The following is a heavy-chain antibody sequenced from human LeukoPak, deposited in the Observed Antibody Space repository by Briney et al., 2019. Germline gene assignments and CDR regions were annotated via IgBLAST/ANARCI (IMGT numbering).Heavy chain of an antibody. V-gene: IGHV3-23*01. CDR2: TNSGGATT. CDR3: AKQSYARSLGE. D-gene: IGHD2-8*01. Sequence: GGSLRLSCATSGFPLSDFSMSWVRQAPGKGLEWISTTNSGGATTDYAESVKGRFTIFRDNSKNILYLQMSSLRVEDTAMYYCAKQSYARSLGEGGPGTLVTVSS. J-gene: IGHJ4*02. CDR1: GFPLSDFS.